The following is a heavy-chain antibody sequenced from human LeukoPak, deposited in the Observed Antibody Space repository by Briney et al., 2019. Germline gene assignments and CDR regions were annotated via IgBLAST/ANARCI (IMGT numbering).Heavy chain of an antibody. CDR3: ARDGRGSSSSHYYYYYMDV. D-gene: IGHD6-6*01. CDR1: GYTFTSYG. CDR2: ISAYNGNT. Sequence: ALVKVSCKASGYTFTSYGISWVRQAPGQGLEWMGWISAYNGNTNYAQKLQGRVTMTTDTSTSTAYMELRSLRSDDTAVYYCARDGRGSSSSHYYYYYMDVWGKGTTVTVSS. V-gene: IGHV1-18*01. J-gene: IGHJ6*03.